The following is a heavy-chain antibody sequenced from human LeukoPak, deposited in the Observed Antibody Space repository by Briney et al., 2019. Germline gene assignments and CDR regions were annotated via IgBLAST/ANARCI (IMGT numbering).Heavy chain of an antibody. J-gene: IGHJ4*02. CDR2: IYHSGST. CDR1: GDSISSGGYY. Sequence: SETLSLTCTVSGDSISSGGYYWSWIRQPPGKGLECIGYIYHSGSTYSNPSLKSRVTISVDRSKNQFSLKLSSVTAADTAVYYCAREADYYGSGSSWGQGTLVTVSS. CDR3: AREADYYGSGSS. V-gene: IGHV4-30-2*01. D-gene: IGHD3-10*01.